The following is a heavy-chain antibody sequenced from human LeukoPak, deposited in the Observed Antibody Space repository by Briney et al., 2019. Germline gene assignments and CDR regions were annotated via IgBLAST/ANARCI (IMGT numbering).Heavy chain of an antibody. V-gene: IGHV1-69*04. CDR2: IIPILGIA. Sequence: GASVKVSCKASGGTFSSYAISGVRQAPGQGLEWMGRIIPILGIANYAQKFQGRVTITADKSTSTAYMELSSLRSEDTAVYYCARDPDYYGSGSDRRYYYGMDVWGQGTTVTVSS. CDR3: ARDPDYYGSGSDRRYYYGMDV. J-gene: IGHJ6*02. D-gene: IGHD3-10*01. CDR1: GGTFSSYA.